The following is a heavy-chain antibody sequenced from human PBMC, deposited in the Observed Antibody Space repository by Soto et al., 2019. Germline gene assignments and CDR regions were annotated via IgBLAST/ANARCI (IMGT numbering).Heavy chain of an antibody. D-gene: IGHD7-27*01. CDR3: ARRVTGGGERFDP. V-gene: IGHV4-30-4*01. Sequence: QVQLQVSGPGLVEPSQTLSLTCTVSGASVSSGDYYWTWIRQPPGKDLEWIGYIYSSGNTNYNPSLRSRVTMPKDTSKNQFSLKLSSVTAADTAVYYCARRVTGGGERFDPWGLGTLVTVSS. CDR1: GASVSSGDYY. J-gene: IGHJ5*02. CDR2: IYSSGNT.